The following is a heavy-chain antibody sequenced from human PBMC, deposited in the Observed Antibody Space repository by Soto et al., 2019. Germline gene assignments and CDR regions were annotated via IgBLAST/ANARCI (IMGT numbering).Heavy chain of an antibody. CDR1: GGSISSAGFY. CDR2: LYYTGTS. V-gene: IGHV4-39*01. Sequence: SETLSLTCAVSGGSISSAGFYWGWVRQPPGKGLEWIGSLYYTGTSRYNPSLKSRVTISGDTSKNQFSLKVTSVTAADTAMYYCARRVTTTFHYFDFWGQGTPVTVSS. CDR3: ARRVTTTFHYFDF. J-gene: IGHJ4*02. D-gene: IGHD3-22*01.